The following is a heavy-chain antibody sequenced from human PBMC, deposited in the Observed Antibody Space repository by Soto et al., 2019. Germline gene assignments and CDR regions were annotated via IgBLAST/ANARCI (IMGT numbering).Heavy chain of an antibody. J-gene: IGHJ5*02. CDR2: VYTSGST. CDR3: TVVKRWDQYSTSGYWFDP. CDR1: GGSISNYY. D-gene: IGHD1-26*01. Sequence: SETLSLTCIVSGGSISNYYWSWIRQFAGKGLEWMGRVYTSGSTNYNPSLRGRATMSVDTSKNQFSLRLSSVTAADTAVYYCTVVKRWDQYSTSGYWFDPWGPGTLVTVSS. V-gene: IGHV4-4*07.